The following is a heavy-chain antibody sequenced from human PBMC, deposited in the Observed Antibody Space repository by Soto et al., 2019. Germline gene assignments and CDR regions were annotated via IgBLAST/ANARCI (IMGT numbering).Heavy chain of an antibody. J-gene: IGHJ3*02. CDR2: IYSSGIT. Sequence: QVQLQESGPGLVKPSETLSLTCTVSGGSISSYYWTWIRQPAGKGLEWIGRIYSSGITNYNPSLRGRVTMSVDTSKNQFSLKLSSVTAADTAVYYCAREYSSSSGRTLDIWGQGTMVTVSS. D-gene: IGHD6-6*01. CDR3: AREYSSSSGRTLDI. CDR1: GGSISSYY. V-gene: IGHV4-4*07.